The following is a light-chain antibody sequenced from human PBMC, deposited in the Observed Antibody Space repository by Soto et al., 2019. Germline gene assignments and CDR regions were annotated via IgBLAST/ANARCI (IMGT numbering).Light chain of an antibody. V-gene: IGKV3-20*01. CDR2: GAS. Sequence: EIVLTQSPGTLSLSPRERATXXXXXSQSVSSSYLAWYQQKPGQAPRLLIYGASSRATGIPDRFSGSGSGTDFTLTISRLEPEDFAVYYCQQYGSSPRTFGQGTKVDIK. J-gene: IGKJ1*01. CDR3: QQYGSSPRT. CDR1: QSVSSSY.